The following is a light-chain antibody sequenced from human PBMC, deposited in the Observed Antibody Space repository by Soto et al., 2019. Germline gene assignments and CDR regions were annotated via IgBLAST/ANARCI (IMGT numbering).Light chain of an antibody. CDR2: GTS. J-gene: IGKJ2*01. Sequence: EIVLTQSPGTLSLSPGERATLSCRASQSVSSSYLVWYQQKPGQAPRLLIYGTSSRATGIPDRFSGSGSGTDFTLTISRLEPEDFAVYYCQQYGNSPYTCGQGTKLEIK. CDR1: QSVSSSY. V-gene: IGKV3-20*01. CDR3: QQYGNSPYT.